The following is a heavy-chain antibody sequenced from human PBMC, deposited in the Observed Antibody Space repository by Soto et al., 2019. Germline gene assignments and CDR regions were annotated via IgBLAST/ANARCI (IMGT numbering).Heavy chain of an antibody. CDR2: VYYSGTT. CDR1: NGSISSKSHY. CDR3: ASLLPHFWSGYFDS. Sequence: XGTLSLTCTVSNGSISSKSHYGGWMRQPPGKGLEWIGTVYYSGTTYYNPSLKSRVIMSVDPSKDQFSLKLSSVTAADSAVYSCASLLPHFWSGYFDSWGQGSLVTVSS. J-gene: IGHJ4*02. D-gene: IGHD3-3*02. V-gene: IGHV4-39*01.